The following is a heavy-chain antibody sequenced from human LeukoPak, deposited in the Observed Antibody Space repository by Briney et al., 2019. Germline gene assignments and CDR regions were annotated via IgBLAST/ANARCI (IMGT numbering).Heavy chain of an antibody. CDR1: GFTFSSYW. CDR3: ARLLLLKGMDV. Sequence: GGSLRLSCAASGFTFSSYWMSWVRQAPGKGLEWVANIKQDGSEKYYVESVKGRFTTSRDNAKNSLYLQMNSLRAEDTALYYCARLLLLKGMDVWGQGTTVTVSS. J-gene: IGHJ6*02. CDR2: IKQDGSEK. V-gene: IGHV3-7*01.